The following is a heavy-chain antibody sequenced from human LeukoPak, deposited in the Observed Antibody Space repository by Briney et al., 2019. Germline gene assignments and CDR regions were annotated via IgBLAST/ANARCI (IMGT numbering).Heavy chain of an antibody. CDR1: GFTFSSYS. V-gene: IGHV3-21*01. D-gene: IGHD6-13*01. CDR2: IRGSSSYI. J-gene: IGHJ4*02. CDR3: ARAPPYSSSGY. Sequence: GGSLRLCCAASGFTFSSYSMNWVRQSPGKGLEWVSSIRGSSSYIYYADSVNGRFTISRDNAKNSLYLQMNGLRAEDTAVYYCARAPPYSSSGYWGQGTLVTVSS.